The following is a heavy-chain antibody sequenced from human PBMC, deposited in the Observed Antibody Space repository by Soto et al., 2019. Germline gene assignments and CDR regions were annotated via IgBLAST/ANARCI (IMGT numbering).Heavy chain of an antibody. CDR1: GFTVSSNY. V-gene: IGHV3-53*01. CDR2: IYSGGST. CDR3: ARDRWSSSTGYSSS. J-gene: IGHJ4*02. Sequence: GGSLRLSCAASGFTVSSNYMSWVRQAPGKGLEWVSVIYSGGSTYYADSVKGRFTISRDNSKNTLYLQMNSLRAEDTAVYYCARDRWSSSTGYSSSWGQGTLVTVSS. D-gene: IGHD6-13*01.